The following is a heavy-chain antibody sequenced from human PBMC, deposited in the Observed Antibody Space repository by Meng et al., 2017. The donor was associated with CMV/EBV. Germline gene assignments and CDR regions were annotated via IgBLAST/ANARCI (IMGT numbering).Heavy chain of an antibody. J-gene: IGHJ5*02. D-gene: IGHD3-3*01. CDR1: GGSFSGYY. Sequence: SETLSLTCAVYGGSFSGYYWSWIRQPPGKGLEWIGEINHSGSTNYNPSLKSRVTISVDTSTNQFSLKLSSVTAADTAVYYCARALRSGYFAWFDPWGQGTLVTVSS. CDR2: INHSGST. V-gene: IGHV4-34*01. CDR3: ARALRSGYFAWFDP.